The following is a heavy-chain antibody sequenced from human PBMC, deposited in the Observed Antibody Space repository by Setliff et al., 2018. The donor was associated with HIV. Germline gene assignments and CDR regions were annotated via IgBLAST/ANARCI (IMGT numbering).Heavy chain of an antibody. D-gene: IGHD3-16*02. Sequence: GGSLRLSCTASGFTFDDYGMSWVRQAPGKGLEWISGINWNGGSTGYADSVKGRFPISRDNAKNSLYLQMNSLRAEDTALYYCARDQQYDFVWGNYRPFDYWGQGTLVTVSS. CDR2: INWNGGST. CDR1: GFTFDDYG. CDR3: ARDQQYDFVWGNYRPFDY. V-gene: IGHV3-20*04. J-gene: IGHJ4*02.